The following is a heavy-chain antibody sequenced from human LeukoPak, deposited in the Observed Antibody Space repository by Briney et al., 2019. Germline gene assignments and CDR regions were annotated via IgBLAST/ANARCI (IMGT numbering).Heavy chain of an antibody. V-gene: IGHV3-23*01. CDR2: QSDTGAYT. CDR1: GFTFSNYA. Sequence: QPGGSLRLSCTASGFTFSNYAMSWVRQAPGKGLEWVSDQSDTGAYTNYVGSAKGRFTISRDNSKNTLWLQMNSLRAEDTAVYYCAGKWNGGFDIWSQGTMVTVSS. J-gene: IGHJ3*02. D-gene: IGHD1-1*01. CDR3: AGKWNGGFDI.